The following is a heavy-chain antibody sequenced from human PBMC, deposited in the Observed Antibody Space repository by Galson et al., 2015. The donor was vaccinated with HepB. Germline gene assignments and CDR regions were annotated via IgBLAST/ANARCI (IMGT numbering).Heavy chain of an antibody. CDR1: GFTFSSYW. CDR3: ARDESGAVAGGKSDY. CDR2: INQDGTEK. V-gene: IGHV3-7*01. Sequence: SLRLSCAASGFTFSSYWMNWVRQAPGKGLEWVANINQDGTEKYYVDSVKGRFTISRGNAKNSLYLQMNSLRAEDTAIYYCARDESGAVAGGKSDYWGQGTLVTVSS. D-gene: IGHD6-19*01. J-gene: IGHJ4*02.